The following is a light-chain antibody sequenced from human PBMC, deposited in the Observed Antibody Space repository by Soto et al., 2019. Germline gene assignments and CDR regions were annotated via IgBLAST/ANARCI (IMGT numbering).Light chain of an antibody. J-gene: IGKJ1*01. CDR2: GAS. Sequence: EIVLTQSPGTLSLSPGERATLSCRASQSVSSSYLAWYQQKPGQAPRLLIYGASSRATGIPDRFSGSGSGTDFTLTISRLELEDFAVYYCQQYGSSRTFGQGTKWISN. CDR3: QQYGSSRT. V-gene: IGKV3-20*01. CDR1: QSVSSSY.